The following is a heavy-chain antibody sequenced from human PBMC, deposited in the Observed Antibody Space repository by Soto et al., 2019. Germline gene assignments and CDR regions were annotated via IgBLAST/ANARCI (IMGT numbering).Heavy chain of an antibody. CDR3: AKDGFAGNIFPYGMDV. D-gene: IGHD3-9*01. Sequence: GGSLRLSCAASGFTFSSYAMSWVRQAPGKGLEWVSAISGRGDSTHYADSVKGRFTISRDNSKNTLYLQMNSLRAEDTAVYHCAKDGFAGNIFPYGMDVWGQGTTVTVSS. CDR2: ISGRGDST. V-gene: IGHV3-23*01. J-gene: IGHJ6*02. CDR1: GFTFSSYA.